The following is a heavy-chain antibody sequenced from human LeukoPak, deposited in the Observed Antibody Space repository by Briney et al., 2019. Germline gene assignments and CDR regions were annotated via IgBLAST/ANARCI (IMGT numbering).Heavy chain of an antibody. V-gene: IGHV3-30-3*01. CDR2: ISYDGSNK. Sequence: GGSLRLSCAASGFTFSSYAMHWVRQAPGKGLEWVAVISYDGSNKYYADSVKGRFTISRDNSKNTLYLQMNSLRAEDTAVYYCARVRMGIVVVPAIDYWGQGTLVTVSS. D-gene: IGHD2-2*03. J-gene: IGHJ4*02. CDR1: GFTFSSYA. CDR3: ARVRMGIVVVPAIDY.